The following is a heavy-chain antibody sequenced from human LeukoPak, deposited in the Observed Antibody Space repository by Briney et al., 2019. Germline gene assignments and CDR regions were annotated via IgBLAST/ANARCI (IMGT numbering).Heavy chain of an antibody. CDR2: IYYSGST. Sequence: SETLSLTCTVSRGSLSSYYWSWIRQPPAKGLEWIWYIYYSGSTKYNPSLKSRVTISLDTSKNQFSPKMSSVTPADTALYFCAGQGQLNFDYGGQGTLVTVSS. CDR3: AGQGQLNFDY. CDR1: RGSLSSYY. V-gene: IGHV4-59*01. J-gene: IGHJ4*02. D-gene: IGHD5-18*01.